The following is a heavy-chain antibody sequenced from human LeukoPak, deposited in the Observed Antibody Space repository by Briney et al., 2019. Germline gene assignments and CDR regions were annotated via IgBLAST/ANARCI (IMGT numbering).Heavy chain of an antibody. CDR2: INPNSGDT. V-gene: IGHV1-2*06. Sequence: GASVKVSCKDSGYTFTGCYVHWVRQAPGQGLEWMGRINPNSGDTNYAQKFQGRVTMTRDTSISTAYMELSRLRSDDTAVYYCARDYCGGDCFPDYWGQGTLVTVSS. CDR3: ARDYCGGDCFPDY. D-gene: IGHD2-21*02. J-gene: IGHJ4*02. CDR1: GYTFTGCY.